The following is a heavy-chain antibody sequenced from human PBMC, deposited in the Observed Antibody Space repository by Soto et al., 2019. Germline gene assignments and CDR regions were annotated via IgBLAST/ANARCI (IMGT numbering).Heavy chain of an antibody. CDR1: GFTFSSYW. J-gene: IGHJ6*03. V-gene: IGHV3-64*01. D-gene: IGHD6-6*01. CDR2: ISSNGIGT. Sequence: GGSLRLSCAASGFTFSSYWMHWVRQAPGKGLEYVSGISSNGIGTYYANSVKGRLTISRDNSKNTVYLQMSSLRPEDMAVYYCARRARPDFYYMDVWGKGTTVTVSS. CDR3: ARRARPDFYYMDV.